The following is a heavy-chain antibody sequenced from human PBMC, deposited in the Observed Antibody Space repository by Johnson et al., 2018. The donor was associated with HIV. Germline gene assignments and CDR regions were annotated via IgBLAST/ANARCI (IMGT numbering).Heavy chain of an antibody. V-gene: IGHV3-30*04. CDR3: ARDRGYWDAFDI. CDR2: ISYDGGLK. J-gene: IGHJ3*02. Sequence: QVLLVESGGGVVQPGRSLRLSCAASGFSFSSYAMHWVRQAPGKGLEWVTVISYDGGLKYYADSVRGRFSISRDNTKHSLYLQMNSLRAEDTALYYCARDRGYWDAFDIWGQGTMVTVSS. D-gene: IGHD3-22*01. CDR1: GFSFSSYA.